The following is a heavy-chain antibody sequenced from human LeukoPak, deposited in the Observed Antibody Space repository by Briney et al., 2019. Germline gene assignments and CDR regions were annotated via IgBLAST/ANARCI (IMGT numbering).Heavy chain of an antibody. CDR2: ISAYNGNT. CDR1: GYTFTSYG. CDR3: ARSSGGCYYDSSGFLDY. J-gene: IGHJ4*02. V-gene: IGHV1-18*01. Sequence: ASVKVSCKASGYTFTSYGISWVRQAPGQGLEWMGWISAYNGNTNYAQKLQGRVTMTTDTSTSTAYMELRSLRSDDTAVYYCARSSGGCYYDSSGFLDYWGQGTLVTVSS. D-gene: IGHD3-22*01.